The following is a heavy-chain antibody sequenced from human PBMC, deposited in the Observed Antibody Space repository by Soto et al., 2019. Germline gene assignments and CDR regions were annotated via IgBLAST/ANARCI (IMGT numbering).Heavy chain of an antibody. CDR2: IYWDDAK. Sequence: SGPTLVNPTQTLTLTCTFSGFSLSTSGVGVGWIRQPPGKALEWLALIYWDDAKEYSPSLKSRLTITKDTSKNQVVLIMTKMDPVDTATNYGAHKGGGDRSLDYWGQGTLVTVSS. V-gene: IGHV2-5*02. CDR3: AHKGGGDRSLDY. J-gene: IGHJ4*02. CDR1: GFSLSTSGVG. D-gene: IGHD3-16*01.